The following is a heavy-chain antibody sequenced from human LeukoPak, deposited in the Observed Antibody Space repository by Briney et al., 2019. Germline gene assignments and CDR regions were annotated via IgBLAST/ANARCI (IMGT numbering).Heavy chain of an antibody. V-gene: IGHV1-69*05. D-gene: IGHD2-2*02. CDR2: IIPIFGTA. Sequence: ASVKVSCKASGGTFSSYAISWVRQAPGQGLEWMGGIIPIFGTANYAQKFQGRVTITTDESTSTAYMELGSLRSEDTAVYYCAILGYCSSTSCYIAVDYWGQGTLVTVSS. CDR1: GGTFSSYA. J-gene: IGHJ4*02. CDR3: AILGYCSSTSCYIAVDY.